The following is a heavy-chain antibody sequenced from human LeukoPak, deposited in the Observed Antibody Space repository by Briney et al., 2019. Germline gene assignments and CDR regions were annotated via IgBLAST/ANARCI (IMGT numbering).Heavy chain of an antibody. J-gene: IGHJ6*02. D-gene: IGHD2-2*01. CDR3: ARDIPTVAPAATGPLAPYYYYGMDV. V-gene: IGHV1-2*04. CDR1: GYTFTGYY. CDR2: INPNSGGT. Sequence: ASVKVSCKASGYTFTGYYMHWVRQAPGQGLEWMGWINPNSGGTNYAQKFQGWVTMARDTSISTAYMELSRLRSDDTAVYYCARDIPTVAPAATGPLAPYYYYGMDVWGQGTTVTVSS.